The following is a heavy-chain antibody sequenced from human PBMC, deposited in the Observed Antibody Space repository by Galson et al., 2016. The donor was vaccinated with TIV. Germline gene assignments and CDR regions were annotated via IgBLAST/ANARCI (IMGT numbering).Heavy chain of an antibody. J-gene: IGHJ5*02. V-gene: IGHV5-10-1*01. D-gene: IGHD3-10*01. Sequence: QSGAEVKKPGESLRISCKTSGYSFTNYWITWVRQMPGKGLEWMGRIDSRDSYTNYSPTFEGHVTISTDKPISTAYLQWTSLKASDSAIYYCARSASAGSGWVDPWGQGTLVTVSS. CDR2: IDSRDSYT. CDR3: ARSASAGSGWVDP. CDR1: GYSFTNYW.